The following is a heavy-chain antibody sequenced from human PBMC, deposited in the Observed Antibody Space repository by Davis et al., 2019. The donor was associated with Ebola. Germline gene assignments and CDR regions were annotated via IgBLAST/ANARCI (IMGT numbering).Heavy chain of an antibody. Sequence: PSETLSLTCTVSGGSVSSGSYYWSWIRQPPGKGLEWVGYVSYSGSTNYNPSLKSRVTISLDTSTNQFSLNLTSVTAADTAVYYCARDQGGGRDCSPICSHVGGWFDPWGQGTLVTVSS. D-gene: IGHD2-15*01. CDR2: VSYSGST. V-gene: IGHV4-61*01. J-gene: IGHJ5*02. CDR3: ARDQGGGRDCSPICSHVGGWFDP. CDR1: GGSVSSGSYY.